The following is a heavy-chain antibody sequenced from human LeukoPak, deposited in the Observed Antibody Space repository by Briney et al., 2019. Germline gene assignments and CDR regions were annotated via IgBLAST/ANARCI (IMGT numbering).Heavy chain of an antibody. J-gene: IGHJ3*02. D-gene: IGHD3-16*01. CDR1: GFTFGDYD. V-gene: IGHV3-20*04. CDR3: VREISGGGPDAFDI. Sequence: GGSPRLSCVASGFTFGDYDMSWVRQAPGKGLEWVSGINWNGGGAAYVDSVKGRFTISRHNAKNSLYLQMNNLRPEDTALYYCVREISGGGPDAFDIWGQGTMVTVS. CDR2: INWNGGGA.